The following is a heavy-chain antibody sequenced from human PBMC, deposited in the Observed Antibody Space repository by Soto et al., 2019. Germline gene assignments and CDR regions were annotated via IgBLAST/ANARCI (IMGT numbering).Heavy chain of an antibody. CDR2: IYHSGST. CDR1: GGSISSGGYS. V-gene: IGHV4-30-2*01. J-gene: IGHJ6*02. D-gene: IGHD3-10*01. Sequence: QLQLQESGSGLVKPSQTLSLTCAVSGGSISSGGYSWSWIRQPPGKGLEWIGYIYHSGSTYYNPSIQSRVTRSVDRSKNQFSLKLSCVTAADTAVYYWARVTDGGEYYYYGMDVWGQWTTVTVSS. CDR3: ARVTDGGEYYYYGMDV.